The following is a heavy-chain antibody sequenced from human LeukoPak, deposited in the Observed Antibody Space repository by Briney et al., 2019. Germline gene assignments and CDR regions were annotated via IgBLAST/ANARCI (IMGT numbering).Heavy chain of an antibody. CDR3: ARDRPFYGSGSPSFDA. CDR1: GFTFSTYS. V-gene: IGHV3-48*01. D-gene: IGHD3-10*01. CDR2: ISISGSLE. J-gene: IGHJ4*02. Sequence: GGSLRLSCAASGFTFSTYSMNWVRQAPGKGLEWVSYISISGSLEYYADSVKGRFTISRDNAKNSVYLQMNSLRVGDTAVYYCARDRPFYGSGSPSFDAWGQGTLVTVSS.